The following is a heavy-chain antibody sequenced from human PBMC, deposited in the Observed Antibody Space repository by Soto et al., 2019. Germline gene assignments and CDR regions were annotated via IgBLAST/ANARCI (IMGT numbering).Heavy chain of an antibody. D-gene: IGHD3-3*01. J-gene: IGHJ3*02. CDR1: GGTFSSYA. CDR3: ARLLRFLANDAFDI. V-gene: IGHV1-69*01. Sequence: QVQLVQSGAEVKKPGSSVKVSCKASGGTFSSYAISWVRQAPGQGLEWMGGIIPIFGTANYAQKFQGRVTITADESTSTAYMEPSSLRSEDTAVYYCARLLRFLANDAFDIRVQGTMVTVSS. CDR2: IIPIFGTA.